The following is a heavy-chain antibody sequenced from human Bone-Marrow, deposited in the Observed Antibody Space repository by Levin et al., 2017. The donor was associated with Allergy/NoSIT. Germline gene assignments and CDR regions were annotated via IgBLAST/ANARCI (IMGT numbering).Heavy chain of an antibody. D-gene: IGHD1-1*01. CDR1: GFLLSDARLA. CDR3: ARWNNWSFDF. CDR2: IFTGDDT. Sequence: ASGPTLVKPTETLTLTCSVSGFLLSDARLAVSWVRQPPGKALEWLAHIFTGDDTLYNPSLQNRLSISRGTSKSQVVLTLSNVDPGDTGTYFCARWNNWSFDFWGQGALVSVSS. V-gene: IGHV2-26*01. J-gene: IGHJ4*02.